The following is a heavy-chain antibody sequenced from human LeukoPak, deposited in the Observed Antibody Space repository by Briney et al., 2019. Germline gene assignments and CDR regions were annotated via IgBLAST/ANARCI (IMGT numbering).Heavy chain of an antibody. CDR2: ISSSGSTI. J-gene: IGHJ4*02. CDR3: ARVSGTTGY. V-gene: IGHV3-48*03. CDR1: GFTFSSYE. Sequence: SGGSLRLSCTASGFTFSSYEMNWVRQAPGKGLEWVSYISSSGSTIYYADSVKGRFTISRDNAKNSLYLQMNSLRAEDTAVYYCARVSGTTGYWGQGTLVTVSS. D-gene: IGHD1-1*01.